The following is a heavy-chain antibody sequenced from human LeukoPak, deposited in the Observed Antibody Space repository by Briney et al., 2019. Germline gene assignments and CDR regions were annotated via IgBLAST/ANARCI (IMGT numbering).Heavy chain of an antibody. V-gene: IGHV4-59*01. Sequence: SETLPLTCTVSGDSISTYYWSWIRQPPGKGLEWIAYIDYRGSTTYNPSLRSRVTISVDTSRNQFSLKLSSVTAADTAVYYCARSRSGYSYDHAAFEIWGQGTMVTVSS. CDR2: IDYRGST. J-gene: IGHJ3*02. D-gene: IGHD5-18*01. CDR1: GDSISTYY. CDR3: ARSRSGYSYDHAAFEI.